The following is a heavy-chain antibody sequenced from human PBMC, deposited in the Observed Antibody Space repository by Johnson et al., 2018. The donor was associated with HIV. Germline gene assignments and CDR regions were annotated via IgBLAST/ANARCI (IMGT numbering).Heavy chain of an antibody. D-gene: IGHD7-27*01. V-gene: IGHV3-7*01. Sequence: VQLVESGGGVVQPGRSLRLSCAASGFTFSSYAMHWVRQAPGKGLEWVANIKQDGREKYYVDSVKGRFTISRDNAKNSLYLQMNSLRAEDTAVYYCARVAGDQVVLDAFDIWGQGTMVTVSS. CDR3: ARVAGDQVVLDAFDI. CDR1: GFTFSSYA. J-gene: IGHJ3*02. CDR2: IKQDGREK.